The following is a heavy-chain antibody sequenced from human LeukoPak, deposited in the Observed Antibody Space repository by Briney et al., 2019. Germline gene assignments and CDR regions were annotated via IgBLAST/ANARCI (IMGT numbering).Heavy chain of an antibody. CDR1: GYTFTGYY. CDR3: ARDRWELREGIDY. D-gene: IGHD1-26*01. Sequence: GVSVKVSCKASGYTFTGYYMHWVRQAPGQGLEWMGWINPNSGGTNYAQKFQGWVTMTRDTSISTAYMELSRLRSDDTAVYYCARDRWELREGIDYWGQGTLVTVSS. CDR2: INPNSGGT. J-gene: IGHJ4*02. V-gene: IGHV1-2*04.